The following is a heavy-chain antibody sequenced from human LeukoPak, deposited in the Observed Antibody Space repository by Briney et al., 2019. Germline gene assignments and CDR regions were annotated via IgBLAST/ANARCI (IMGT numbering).Heavy chain of an antibody. V-gene: IGHV4-59*01. Sequence: PSETLSLTCTVSGGSISSYYWSWIRQPPGKGLEWIGYIYYSGSTNYNPSLKSRVTISVDTSKNQFSLKLSSVTAADTAVYYCARGAFLEWSHWFDPWGQGTLVTVSP. CDR1: GGSISSYY. CDR3: ARGAFLEWSHWFDP. J-gene: IGHJ5*02. D-gene: IGHD3-3*01. CDR2: IYYSGST.